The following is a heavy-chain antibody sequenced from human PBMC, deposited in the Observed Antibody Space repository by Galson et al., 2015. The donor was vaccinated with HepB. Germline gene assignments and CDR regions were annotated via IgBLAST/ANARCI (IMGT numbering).Heavy chain of an antibody. J-gene: IGHJ5*02. Sequence: ETLSLTCAVYLGSFSGYYWTWIRQPPGKGLEWIGEINHSGNTNYNPSLKSRLTISVDTSKNQFSLKLTSVTAADAAVYYCARGLYISGSYSRFDPWGQGTLITVSS. D-gene: IGHD3-10*01. V-gene: IGHV4-34*01. CDR3: ARGLYISGSYSRFDP. CDR1: LGSFSGYY. CDR2: INHSGNT.